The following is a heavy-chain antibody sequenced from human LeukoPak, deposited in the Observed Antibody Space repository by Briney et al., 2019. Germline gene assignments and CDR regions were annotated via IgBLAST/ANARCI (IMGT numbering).Heavy chain of an antibody. CDR2: ISRTGNSI. D-gene: IGHD6-13*01. V-gene: IGHV3-48*03. CDR1: GFNLSSYE. Sequence: GGSLRLSCAASGFNLSSYEMNWVRVAPGKGLEWISYISRTGNSIYYADSVKGRFTISRDSAKNSLYLQMNSLRAEDTAVYYCARGPYSSNWYVDYWGQGTLVTVAS. CDR3: ARGPYSSNWYVDY. J-gene: IGHJ4*02.